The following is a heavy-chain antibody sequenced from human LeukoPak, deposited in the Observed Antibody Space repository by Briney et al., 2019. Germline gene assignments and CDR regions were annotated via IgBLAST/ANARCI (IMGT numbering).Heavy chain of an antibody. CDR2: INHSGST. Sequence: ASQTLSLTCAVYGGSFSGYYWSWIRQPPGKGLEWIGEINHSGSTNYNPSLKSRVTISVDTSKNQFSLKLSSVTAADTAVYYCARGRITMVRGVTTTYYFDYWGQGTLVTVSS. CDR3: ARGRITMVRGVTTTYYFDY. J-gene: IGHJ4*02. V-gene: IGHV4-34*01. D-gene: IGHD3-10*01. CDR1: GGSFSGYY.